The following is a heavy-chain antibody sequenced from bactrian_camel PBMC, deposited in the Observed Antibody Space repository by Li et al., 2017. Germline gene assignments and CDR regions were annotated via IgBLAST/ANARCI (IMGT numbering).Heavy chain of an antibody. J-gene: IGHJ6*01. CDR1: RYTHST. Sequence: HVQLVESGGGSVQAGGSLRLSCAHSRYTHSTMGWFRQAPGKEREGVAAISSGGGVTAGSVKGRFTISQDNTKSTVYLQMNSLKTEDTGMYYCAAVKFTANPRPPVPTPPLSLIGLKCDRALGFWGRGTQVTVS. D-gene: IGHD1*01. V-gene: IGHV3S53*01. CDR2: ISSGGG. CDR3: AAVKFTANPRPPVPTPPLSLIGLKCDRALGF.